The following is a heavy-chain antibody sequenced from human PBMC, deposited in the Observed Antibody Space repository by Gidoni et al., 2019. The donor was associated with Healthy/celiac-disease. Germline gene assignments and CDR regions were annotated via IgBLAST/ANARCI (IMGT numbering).Heavy chain of an antibody. CDR1: GSTFTSSA. J-gene: IGHJ6*04. V-gene: IGHV1-58*02. D-gene: IGHD6-19*01. CDR3: AAGLVETWVDV. CDR2: IVVGSGNT. Sequence: QMQLVQSGPEVKKPGTSVKVPCKASGSTFTSSAMQWVRQARGQRLQWIGWIVVGSGNTNYAQKFQERVTITRDMSTSTAYMELSSLRSEDTAVYYCAAGLVETWVDVWGKGTTVSVSS.